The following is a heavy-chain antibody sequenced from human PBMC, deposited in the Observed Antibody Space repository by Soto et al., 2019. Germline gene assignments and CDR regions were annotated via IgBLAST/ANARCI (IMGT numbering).Heavy chain of an antibody. CDR1: GFTFSSYA. Sequence: EVQLLESGGGLVQPGGSLRLSCAASGFTFSSYAMSWVRQAPGKGLEWVSAISGSGGSTYYADSVKGRFTISRDNSKNTLYLQMNSLRAEDTAVYYCAKDGQAARPGLGYFDYWGQGTLVTVSS. V-gene: IGHV3-23*01. D-gene: IGHD6-6*01. CDR2: ISGSGGST. J-gene: IGHJ4*02. CDR3: AKDGQAARPGLGYFDY.